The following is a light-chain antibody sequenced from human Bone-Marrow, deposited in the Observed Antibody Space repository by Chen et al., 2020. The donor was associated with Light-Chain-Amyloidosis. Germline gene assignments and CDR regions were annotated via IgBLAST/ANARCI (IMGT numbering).Light chain of an antibody. Sequence: DIRMTQSPPTLSASVGDRVTITCRASQDIGDWLARFQQKPGKATNLLIYKASNLQRGVPSRFTGSGSGTEFTLTIDSLQPDDFALYFCQQYKSYTFTFGQGTQL. CDR2: KAS. J-gene: IGKJ2*01. CDR1: QDIGDW. CDR3: QQYKSYTFT. V-gene: IGKV1-5*03.